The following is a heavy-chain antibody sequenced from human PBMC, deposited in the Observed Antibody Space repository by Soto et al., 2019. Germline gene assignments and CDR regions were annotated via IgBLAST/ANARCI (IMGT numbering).Heavy chain of an antibody. V-gene: IGHV3-53*01. CDR2: IYTGGST. CDR3: ARAGPAYWFDP. Sequence: QLVESGGGLIQPGGSLRLSCAASGFTVSSNFMTWVRQAPGKGLEWVSVIYTGGSTYYTDSVKGRFTISRDNSKNTLYLQMNSLRAEDTALYYGARAGPAYWFDPWGQGTLVTVSS. D-gene: IGHD2-2*01. J-gene: IGHJ5*02. CDR1: GFTVSSNF.